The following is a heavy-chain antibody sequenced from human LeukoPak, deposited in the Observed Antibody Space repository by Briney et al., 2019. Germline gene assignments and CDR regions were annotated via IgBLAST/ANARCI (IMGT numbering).Heavy chain of an antibody. CDR3: GREAYNGRFDP. CDR1: GGSISSGGYY. CDR2: IYYSGST. V-gene: IGHV4-31*03. J-gene: IGHJ5*02. Sequence: PSESMSLTCTVSGGSISSGGYYWSWIRQNPGKGLEWIAHIYYSGSTHNNPSLKSRVTISVDTSKYQYSMKLSSGTAADTAVYYCGREAYNGRFDPWGQGTLVTVSS. D-gene: IGHD1-14*01.